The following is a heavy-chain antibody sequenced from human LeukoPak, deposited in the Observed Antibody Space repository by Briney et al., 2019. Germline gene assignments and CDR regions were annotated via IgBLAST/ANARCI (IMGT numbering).Heavy chain of an antibody. CDR2: MNPNSGNT. CDR3: ARDIAAAGTLCDY. Sequence: ASVKVSCKASGYTFTSYDINWVRQATGQGLEWMGWMNPNSGNTGYAQKFQGRVTMTRNTSISTAYMEPSSLRSEDTAVYYCARDIAAAGTLCDYWGQGTLVTVSS. J-gene: IGHJ4*02. CDR1: GYTFTSYD. V-gene: IGHV1-8*01. D-gene: IGHD6-13*01.